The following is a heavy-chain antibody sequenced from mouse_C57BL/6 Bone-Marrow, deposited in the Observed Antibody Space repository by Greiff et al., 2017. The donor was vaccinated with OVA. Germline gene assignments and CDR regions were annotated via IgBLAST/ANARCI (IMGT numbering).Heavy chain of an antibody. CDR2: INPNNGGT. J-gene: IGHJ3*01. D-gene: IGHD2-4*01. Sequence: VQLQQSGPELVKPGASVKMSCKASGYTFTDYNMHWVKQNHGKSLEWIGYINPNNGGTSYNQKFKGKATLTVNKSSSTAYMELRSLTSEDSAVYYCARGIYYDYDSWFAYWGQGTLVTVSA. CDR1: GYTFTDYN. CDR3: ARGIYYDYDSWFAY. V-gene: IGHV1-22*01.